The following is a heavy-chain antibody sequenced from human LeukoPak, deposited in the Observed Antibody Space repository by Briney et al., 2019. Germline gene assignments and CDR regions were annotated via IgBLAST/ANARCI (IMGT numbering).Heavy chain of an antibody. D-gene: IGHD3-22*01. Sequence: GGSLRLSCAASGFTFSSYAMSWVRQAPGKGLEWVSATSGSGGSTYYADSVKGRFTISRDNSKNTLYLQMNSLRVEDTAVYYCAKGGIYYYDSSGYYYDYWGQGTLVTVSS. V-gene: IGHV3-23*01. J-gene: IGHJ4*02. CDR2: TSGSGGST. CDR3: AKGGIYYYDSSGYYYDY. CDR1: GFTFSSYA.